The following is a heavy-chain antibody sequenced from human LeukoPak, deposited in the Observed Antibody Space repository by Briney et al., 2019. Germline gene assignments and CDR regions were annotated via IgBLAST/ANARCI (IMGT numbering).Heavy chain of an antibody. CDR1: GPTFRGHL. V-gene: IGHV3-23*01. CDR3: AKERVGELLY. Sequence: GRSLRLFCAACGPTFRGHLLHWVREAPGKGLEWVSAISGSGGSTYTADSVKGPFTISRDNSTNTLYLQMNSLRAEDTVVYYCAKERVGELLYWGQGTLVTVSS. D-gene: IGHD3-16*01. J-gene: IGHJ4*02. CDR2: ISGSGGST.